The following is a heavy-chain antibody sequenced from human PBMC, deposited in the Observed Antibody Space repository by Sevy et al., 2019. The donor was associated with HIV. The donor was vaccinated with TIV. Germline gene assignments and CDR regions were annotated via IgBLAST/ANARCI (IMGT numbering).Heavy chain of an antibody. CDR1: GYTFTSYY. V-gene: IGHV1-46*01. CDR3: AREGGKQWLVLGTVTYGMDV. Sequence: ASVKVSCKASGYTFTSYYMHWVRQAPGQGLEWMGIINPSGGSTSYSQKFQGRVTMTRDTSTITVYMDLSSLRSEDTAVYYCAREGGKQWLVLGTVTYGMDVWGQGTTVTVSS. D-gene: IGHD6-19*01. J-gene: IGHJ6*02. CDR2: INPSGGST.